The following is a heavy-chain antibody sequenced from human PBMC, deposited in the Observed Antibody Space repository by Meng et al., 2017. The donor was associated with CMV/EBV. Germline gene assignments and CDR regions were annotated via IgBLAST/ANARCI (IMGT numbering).Heavy chain of an antibody. D-gene: IGHD3-3*01. CDR1: GFTFSSYS. CDR3: ARDRTPEYYDFWSGYHSYYYGMDV. J-gene: IGHJ6*02. CDR2: ISSSSSYR. V-gene: IGHV3-21*01. Sequence: GGSLRLSCAASGFTFSSYSMNWVRQAPGKGLEWVSSISSSSSYRYYADSVKGRFTISRDNAKNSLYLQMNSLRAEDTAVYYCARDRTPEYYDFWSGYHSYYYGMDVWGQGTTVTVSS.